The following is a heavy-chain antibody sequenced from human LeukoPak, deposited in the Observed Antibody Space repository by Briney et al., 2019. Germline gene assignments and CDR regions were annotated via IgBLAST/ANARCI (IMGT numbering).Heavy chain of an antibody. J-gene: IGHJ6*02. V-gene: IGHV4-59*01. CDR3: ARAAPEAYWNYEHYYYYYGMDV. CDR2: IYYSGST. D-gene: IGHD1-7*01. Sequence: SETLSLTCTVSGGSISSYYWSWIRQPPGKGLEWIGYIYYSGSTNYNPSLKSRVTISVDTSKNQFSLKLSSVTAADTAVYYCARAAPEAYWNYEHYYYYYGMDVWGQGTTVTVSS. CDR1: GGSISSYY.